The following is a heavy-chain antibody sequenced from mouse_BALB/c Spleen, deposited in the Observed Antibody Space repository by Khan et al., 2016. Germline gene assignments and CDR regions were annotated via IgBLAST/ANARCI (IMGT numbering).Heavy chain of an antibody. V-gene: IGHV2-9*02. Sequence: VKLEASGPGLVAPSQSLSITCHVSGFSLTSYCVHWVRQPPGKGLEWLGVIWAGGRTNYNSALMSRLSISKDNHKSVVFLKLNSLQADDTGVYYCDRERHLYAIDYWCRRNSATVST. CDR2: IWAGGRT. J-gene: IGHJ4*01. CDR1: GFSLTSYC. D-gene: IGHD3-1*01. CDR3: DRERHLYAIDY.